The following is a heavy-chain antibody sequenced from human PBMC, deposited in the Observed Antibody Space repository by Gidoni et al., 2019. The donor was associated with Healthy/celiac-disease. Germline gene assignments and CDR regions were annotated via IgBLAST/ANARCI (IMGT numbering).Heavy chain of an antibody. V-gene: IGHV3-23*01. J-gene: IGHJ2*01. CDR3: AKAEYGDQAYWYFDL. D-gene: IGHD4-17*01. Sequence: EVQLLESGGGLVQPGGSLRLSCAASGFTFRSYAMSWVRQAPGKGLEWVSAISGSGGSTYYADSVKGRFTISRDNSKNTLYLQMNSLRAEDTAVYYCAKAEYGDQAYWYFDLWGRGTLVTVSS. CDR1: GFTFRSYA. CDR2: ISGSGGST.